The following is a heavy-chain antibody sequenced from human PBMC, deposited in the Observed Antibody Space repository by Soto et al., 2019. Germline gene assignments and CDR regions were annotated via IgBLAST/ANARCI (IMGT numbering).Heavy chain of an antibody. Sequence: QVQLQESGPGLVKPSETLSLTCTVSGGSISSYYWSWIRQPPGKGLEWIGYIYYSGSTNYNPSLKSRVTISVDTSKNQFSLKLSSVTAADTAVYYCARDLKWALSDWGQGTLVTVSS. CDR1: GGSISSYY. CDR3: ARDLKWALSD. D-gene: IGHD1-26*01. J-gene: IGHJ4*02. CDR2: IYYSGST. V-gene: IGHV4-59*01.